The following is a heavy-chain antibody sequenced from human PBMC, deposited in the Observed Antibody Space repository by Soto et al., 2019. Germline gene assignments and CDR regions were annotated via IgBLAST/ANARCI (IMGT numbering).Heavy chain of an antibody. Sequence: QITLTESGPTLVKPTQTLTLTCTFSGFSFSTSAVGVGWIRQPPGKALEWLALIYLDDDKRYSPFLKSRLTITKDTSTTQVVLTMTNMDPVDTGTYYCALLCSAASGTRYYFDYWGQGTLVTVSS. D-gene: IGHD6-13*01. J-gene: IGHJ4*02. CDR2: IYLDDDK. CDR1: GFSFSTSAVG. V-gene: IGHV2-5*02. CDR3: ALLCSAASGTRYYFDY.